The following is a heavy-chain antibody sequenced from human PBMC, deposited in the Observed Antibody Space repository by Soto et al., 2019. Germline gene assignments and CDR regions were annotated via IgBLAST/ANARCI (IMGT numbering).Heavy chain of an antibody. D-gene: IGHD3-22*01. CDR1: GESFSGYY. CDR2: ITHSGSS. Sequence: PSETLSLTCAVYGESFSGYYWSWIRQPPGKGLEWIGEITHSGSSSYNPSLKSRVTFSLDTSNNEFSLKLTSVTAADTAVYYCARGQMNFYYETGHSYTSGYYYYGMDVWGQGTTVTVSS. J-gene: IGHJ6*02. CDR3: ARGQMNFYYETGHSYTSGYYYYGMDV. V-gene: IGHV4-34*01.